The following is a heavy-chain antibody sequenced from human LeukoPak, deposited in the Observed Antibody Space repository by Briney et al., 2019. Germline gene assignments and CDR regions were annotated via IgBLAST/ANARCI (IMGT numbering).Heavy chain of an antibody. CDR1: GFTFSRYG. D-gene: IGHD3-10*02. CDR2: ISNDGSNK. CDR3: ARCSGYGMDV. J-gene: IGHJ6*02. Sequence: GGSLRLSCAASGFTFSRYGMQWVRQAPGKGLEWVAVISNDGSNKYYADSVKGRFTISRDNSKNTLYLQMNSLTAEDTAVYYCARCSGYGMDVWGQGTTVTVSS. V-gene: IGHV3-30*19.